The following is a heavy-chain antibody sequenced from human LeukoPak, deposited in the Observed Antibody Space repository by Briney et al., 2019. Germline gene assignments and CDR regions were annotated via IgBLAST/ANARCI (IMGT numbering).Heavy chain of an antibody. Sequence: GGSLRLSCAASGFNVSINYMSWVRQASGKGLEWVSVIYSSGSIYYAESVRGRFTITRDSAKNTVDLQMNSMRAEDTAVYYCARASWGYEFDSWGQGTLVAVSS. CDR2: IYSSGSI. V-gene: IGHV3-53*01. D-gene: IGHD7-27*01. CDR3: ARASWGYEFDS. J-gene: IGHJ4*02. CDR1: GFNVSINY.